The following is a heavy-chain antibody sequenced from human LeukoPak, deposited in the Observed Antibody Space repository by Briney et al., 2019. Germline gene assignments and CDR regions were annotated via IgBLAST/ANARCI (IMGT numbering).Heavy chain of an antibody. CDR3: ATEQWLARGYFDY. D-gene: IGHD6-19*01. CDR1: GGTFSSYA. CDR2: IIPIFGTA. Sequence: GASVKVSCKASGGTFSSYAISWVRQAPGQGLEWMGRIIPIFGTANYAQKFQGRVTITTDESTSTAYMELSSLRSEDTAVYYCATEQWLARGYFDYWGQGTLVTVSS. V-gene: IGHV1-69*05. J-gene: IGHJ4*02.